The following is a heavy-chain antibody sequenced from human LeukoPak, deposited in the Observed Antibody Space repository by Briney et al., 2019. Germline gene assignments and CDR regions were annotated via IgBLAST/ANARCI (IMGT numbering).Heavy chain of an antibody. J-gene: IGHJ4*02. CDR3: ARDYGDYYDTSGLDY. V-gene: IGHV3-21*01. D-gene: IGHD3-22*01. Sequence: GGSLRLSCAASGFTFSSYNMNWVRQAPGKGLEWVSSISSSSRYTYYADSMKGRFTISRDNAKSSLYLQMNSLRAEDTAVYYCARDYGDYYDTSGLDYWGQGTLVTVSS. CDR1: GFTFSSYN. CDR2: ISSSSRYT.